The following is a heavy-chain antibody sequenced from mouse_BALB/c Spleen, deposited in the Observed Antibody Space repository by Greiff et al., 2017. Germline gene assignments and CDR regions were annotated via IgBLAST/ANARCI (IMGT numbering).Heavy chain of an antibody. D-gene: IGHD1-1*01. CDR1: GYTFTDYW. CDR3: ASHGSSYAYFDY. CDR2: IDTSDSYT. V-gene: IGHV1-69*01. Sequence: QVQLQQPGAELVMPGASVKMSCKASGYTFTDYWMHWVKQRPGQGLEWIGAIDTSDSYTSYNQKFKGKATLTVDESSSTAYIQLSSLTSEDSAVYYCASHGSSYAYFDYWGQGTTLTVSS. J-gene: IGHJ2*01.